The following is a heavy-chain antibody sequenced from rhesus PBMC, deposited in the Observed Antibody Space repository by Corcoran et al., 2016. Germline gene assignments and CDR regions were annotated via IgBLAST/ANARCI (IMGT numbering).Heavy chain of an antibody. Sequence: QLQLQESGPGLVKPSETLSLTCAVSGGSISGYYWSWIRQPPGKGLEWIGNIDGKIAGTNYNPSLKSRVTISKDTSKNQFSLKLSSVTVADTAVYYCARRGYSGYSYFFDYWGQGVLVTVSS. D-gene: IGHD5-42*01. CDR1: GGSISGYY. CDR3: ARRGYSGYSYFFDY. V-gene: IGHV4-81*01. J-gene: IGHJ4*01. CDR2: IDGKIAGT.